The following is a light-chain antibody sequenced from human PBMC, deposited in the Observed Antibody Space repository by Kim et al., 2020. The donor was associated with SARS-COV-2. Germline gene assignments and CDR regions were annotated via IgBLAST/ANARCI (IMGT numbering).Light chain of an antibody. CDR1: KDISNF. J-gene: IGKJ1*01. Sequence: SASGGDRVTITCRASKDISNFVGWYQQTPGKVPKLLIYAASTLQSGVPSRFSGTGSRTDFTLTISSLQPEDAATYYCQKYYSDPSFGQGTKVEIK. CDR2: AAS. V-gene: IGKV1-27*01. CDR3: QKYYSDPS.